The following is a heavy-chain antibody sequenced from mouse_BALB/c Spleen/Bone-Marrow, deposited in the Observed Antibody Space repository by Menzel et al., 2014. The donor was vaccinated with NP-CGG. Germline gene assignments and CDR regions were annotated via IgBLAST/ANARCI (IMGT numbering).Heavy chain of an antibody. V-gene: IGHV1-63*02. CDR1: GYTFTNYW. CDR2: IYPGGGYT. Sequence: QVQLKESGAELVRPGTSVRISCKASGYTFTNYWLGWVKQRPGHGLEWIGDIYPGGGYTNYNEKFKGKATLTADTSSSTAYMQLSSLTSEGSAVYFCARRGTGVDYWGQGTTLTVSS. D-gene: IGHD4-1*01. CDR3: ARRGTGVDY. J-gene: IGHJ2*01.